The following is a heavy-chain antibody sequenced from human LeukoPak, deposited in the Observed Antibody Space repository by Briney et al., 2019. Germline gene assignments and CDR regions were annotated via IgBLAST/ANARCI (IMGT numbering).Heavy chain of an antibody. D-gene: IGHD2-2*01. J-gene: IGHJ5*02. V-gene: IGHV4-34*01. CDR3: ARYQKDIVVVPASVWFDP. CDR1: GGSFSGYY. Sequence: SETLSLTCAVYGGSFSGYYWSWIRQPPGKGLEWIGEINHSGSTNYNPSLKSRVTVSVDTSKNQFSLKLSSVTAADTAVYYCARYQKDIVVVPASVWFDPWGQGTLVTVSS. CDR2: INHSGST.